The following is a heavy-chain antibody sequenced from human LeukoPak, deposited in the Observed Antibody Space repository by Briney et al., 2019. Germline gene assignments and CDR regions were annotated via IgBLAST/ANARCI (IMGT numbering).Heavy chain of an antibody. Sequence: SVKVSCKASGHTFTGYYMHWVRQAPGQGLEWMGWINPNSGGTNYAQKFQGRVTMTRDTSISTAYMELSRLRSDDTAVYYCASLYGSGSYSHYDYWGQGTLVTVSS. CDR2: INPNSGGT. V-gene: IGHV1-2*02. J-gene: IGHJ4*02. CDR1: GHTFTGYY. CDR3: ASLYGSGSYSHYDY. D-gene: IGHD3-10*01.